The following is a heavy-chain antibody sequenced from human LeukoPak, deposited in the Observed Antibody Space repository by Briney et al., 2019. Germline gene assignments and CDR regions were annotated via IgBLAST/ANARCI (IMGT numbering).Heavy chain of an antibody. CDR1: GFTFEDYG. J-gene: IGHJ4*02. V-gene: IGHV3-20*04. CDR3: ARITSQVDY. Sequence: GGSLRLSCEASGFTFEDYGMTWVRQRPGKGLEYVCEINWNGDNPVYEDSLRGRFTISRDNAKNSLYLQMNSLRAEDTAVYYCARITSQVDYWGQGTLVTVSS. D-gene: IGHD1-20*01. CDR2: INWNGDNP.